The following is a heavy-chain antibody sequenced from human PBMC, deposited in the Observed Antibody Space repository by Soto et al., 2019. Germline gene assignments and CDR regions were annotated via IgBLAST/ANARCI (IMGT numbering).Heavy chain of an antibody. CDR3: AREGVLYEEFDY. V-gene: IGHV4-39*01. J-gene: IGHJ4*02. CDR1: GGSISSRSYY. CDR2: IYYSGSS. Sequence: QLQLQESGPGLVKPSETLSLTCTVSGGSISSRSYYWGWIRQPPGKGLEWIASIYYSGSSYYNPSLKSRVTISVDTSENQFSLKLSSVTAADTAVYYCAREGVLYEEFDYWGQGTLVTVSS. D-gene: IGHD2-2*02.